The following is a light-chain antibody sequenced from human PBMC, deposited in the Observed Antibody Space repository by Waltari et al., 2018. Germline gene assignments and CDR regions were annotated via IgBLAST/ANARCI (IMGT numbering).Light chain of an antibody. J-gene: IGLJ2*01. CDR1: SSNIGSNS. V-gene: IGLV1-47*01. CDR3: AAWDDSLSGPV. Sequence: QSVLTQPPSASGTPGQRVTISCSGSSSNIGSNSVNWYQQLPGTAPKLLIYRNKQRPSGVPDRFSGSKSGTSASLAISGLRSEDEADYYCAAWDDSLSGPVFGGGTKLTVL. CDR2: RNK.